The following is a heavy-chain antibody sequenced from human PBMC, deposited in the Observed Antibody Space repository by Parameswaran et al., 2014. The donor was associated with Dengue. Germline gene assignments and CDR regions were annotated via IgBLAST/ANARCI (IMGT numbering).Heavy chain of an antibody. CDR2: IYPGDSDT. CDR3: ARLTQGVVRGVKVYYYYGMDV. D-gene: IGHD3-10*01. Sequence: VRQAPGKGLEWMGIIYPGDSDTRYSPSFQGQVTISADKSISTAYLQWSSLKASDTAMYYCARLTQGVVRGVKVYYYYGMDVWGQGTTVTVSS. J-gene: IGHJ6*02. V-gene: IGHV5-51*01.